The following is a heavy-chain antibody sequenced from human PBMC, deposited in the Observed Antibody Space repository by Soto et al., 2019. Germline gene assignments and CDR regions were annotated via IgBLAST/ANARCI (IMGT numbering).Heavy chain of an antibody. Sequence: GGSLRLSCAASGFTFDDYAMHWVRQAPGKGLEWVSGISWNSGSIGYADSVKGRFTISRDNAKNSLYLQMNSLRAEDTALYYCAKGRLHLEELSPWSQGTLVTVSS. D-gene: IGHD3-16*02. CDR1: GFTFDDYA. J-gene: IGHJ5*02. V-gene: IGHV3-9*01. CDR2: ISWNSGSI. CDR3: AKGRLHLEELSP.